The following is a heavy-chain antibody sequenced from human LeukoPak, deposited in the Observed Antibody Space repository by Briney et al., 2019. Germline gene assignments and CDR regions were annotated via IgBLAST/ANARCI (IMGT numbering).Heavy chain of an antibody. CDR2: TYYRSKWYN. D-gene: IGHD1-7*01. CDR3: ARDQLELPYSYYGMDV. J-gene: IGHJ6*02. Sequence: SQTLSLTCAISGDSVSSNSAAWNWIRQSPSRGLEWLGRTYYRSKWYNDYAVSVKSRITINPDTSKNQFSLQLNSVTPEDTAVYYCARDQLELPYSYYGMDVWGQGTTVTVSS. CDR1: GDSVSSNSAA. V-gene: IGHV6-1*01.